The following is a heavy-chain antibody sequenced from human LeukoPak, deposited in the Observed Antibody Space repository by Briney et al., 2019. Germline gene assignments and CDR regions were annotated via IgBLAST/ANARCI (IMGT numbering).Heavy chain of an antibody. J-gene: IGHJ4*02. V-gene: IGHV1-69*04. CDR3: ARYNGAKRGNYYDSSGYPYYFDY. CDR2: IIPILGIA. D-gene: IGHD3-22*01. CDR1: GGIFSSYA. Sequence: SVKVSCKASGGIFSSYAISWVRQAPGQGLEWMGRIIPILGIANYAQKFQGRVTITADKSTSTAYMELSSLRSEDTAVYYCARYNGAKRGNYYDSSGYPYYFDYWGQGTLVTVSS.